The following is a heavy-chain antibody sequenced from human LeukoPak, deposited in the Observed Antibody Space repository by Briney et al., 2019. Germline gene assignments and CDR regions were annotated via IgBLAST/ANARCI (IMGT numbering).Heavy chain of an antibody. D-gene: IGHD6-13*01. J-gene: IGHJ4*02. Sequence: ASVKVSCKASGYTFTGYYMHWVRQAPGQGLEWMGWINPNSGGTNYAQKFQGRVTMTRDTSISTAYMELSRLRSDDTAVYYCARTPSTSETAAGSFDYWGQGTLVTVSS. V-gene: IGHV1-2*02. CDR1: GYTFTGYY. CDR2: INPNSGGT. CDR3: ARTPSTSETAAGSFDY.